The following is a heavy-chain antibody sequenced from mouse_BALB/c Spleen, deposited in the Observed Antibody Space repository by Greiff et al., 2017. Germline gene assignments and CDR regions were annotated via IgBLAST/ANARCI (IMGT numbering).Heavy chain of an antibody. CDR2: IWGDGST. J-gene: IGHJ4*01. D-gene: IGHD2-14*01. CDR3: ARDEGTSAGAMDY. CDR1: GFSLTGYG. V-gene: IGHV2-6-7*01. Sequence: VNLVESGPGLVAPSQSLSITCTVSGFSLTGYGVNWVRQPPGKGLEWLGMIWGDGSTDYNSALKSRLSISKDNSKSQVFLKMNSLQTDDTARYYCARDEGTSAGAMDYWGQGASVTVSS.